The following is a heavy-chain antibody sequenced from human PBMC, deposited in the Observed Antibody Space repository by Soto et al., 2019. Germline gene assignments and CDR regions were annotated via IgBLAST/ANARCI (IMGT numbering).Heavy chain of an antibody. CDR1: GFTFSDYA. CDR2: XXXXXXXX. Sequence: GGSLRLSCAASGFTFSDYAMNWVRKASGKGXXXXXXXXXXXXXXXXXXXXKGRFTVSRDNPRNTLYLQMDSLRVEDTAIYYCAKASGRIRFLPDDFWGQGTLVTVSS. V-gene: IGHV3-23*01. CDR3: AKASGRIRFLPDDF. J-gene: IGHJ4*02. D-gene: IGHD3-10*01.